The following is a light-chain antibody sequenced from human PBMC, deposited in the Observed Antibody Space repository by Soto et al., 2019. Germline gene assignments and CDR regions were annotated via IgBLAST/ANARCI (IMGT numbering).Light chain of an antibody. V-gene: IGLV2-14*01. CDR1: SSDVGGYNY. Sequence: ALTQPASVSGSPGQSITISCTGTSSDVGGYNYVSWYQQHPGKAPKLMIYDVSNRPSGVSNRFSGSKSGNTASLTISGLQAEDEADYYCSSYTSSAGVFGGGTKLTVL. J-gene: IGLJ3*02. CDR3: SSYTSSAGV. CDR2: DVS.